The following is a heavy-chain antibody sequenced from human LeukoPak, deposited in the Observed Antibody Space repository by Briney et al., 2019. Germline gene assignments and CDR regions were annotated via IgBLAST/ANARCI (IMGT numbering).Heavy chain of an antibody. CDR1: GFPFSGYW. CDR3: ARSASGYYA. CDR2: IDDDGAGT. V-gene: IGHV3-74*01. J-gene: IGHJ5*02. Sequence: GGSLRLSCAASGFPFSGYWMHWVRQAPGKGLVWVSRIDDDGAGTTYADSVKGRFTISRDNAKNTLYLQMNSLRVEDTAVYYCARSASGYYAWGQGILVTVSS. D-gene: IGHD5-12*01.